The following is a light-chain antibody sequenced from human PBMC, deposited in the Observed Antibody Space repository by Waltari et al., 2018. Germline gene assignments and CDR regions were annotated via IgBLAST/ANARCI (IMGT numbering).Light chain of an antibody. CDR2: GAS. V-gene: IGKV1-39*01. CDR1: QTINSY. CDR3: QQSHSSPLT. J-gene: IGKJ4*01. Sequence: DIQMTQSPSSLSASVGDRVTIICRASQTINSYLSWYQQKPGKAPKLLIYGASSLQSAVPFRFSGGGSGTEFTLTISSMQPEDFATYYCQQSHSSPLTFGGGTKVEIK.